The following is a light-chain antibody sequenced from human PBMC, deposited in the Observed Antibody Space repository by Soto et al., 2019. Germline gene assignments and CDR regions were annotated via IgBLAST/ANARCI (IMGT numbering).Light chain of an antibody. CDR2: GAS. CDR1: QSVSNSY. J-gene: IGKJ2*01. V-gene: IGKV3-20*01. CDR3: QRYGSSSTYT. Sequence: EIVLTQSPCTLSLSPGERATLSCRASQSVSNSYLAWYQQKPGQAPRLLIYGASSRATGIPDRFGGSGSGTDFTLTISRLEPEDFAVYYCQRYGSSSTYTFGQGTKLEIK.